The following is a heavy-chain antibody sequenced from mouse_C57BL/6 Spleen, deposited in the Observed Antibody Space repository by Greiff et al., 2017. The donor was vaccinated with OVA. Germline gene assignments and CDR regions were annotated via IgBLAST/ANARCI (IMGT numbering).Heavy chain of an antibody. CDR2: IRNKANGYTT. Sequence: EVHLVESGGGLVQPGGSLSLSCAASGFTFTDYYMSWVRQPPGKALEWLGFIRNKANGYTTDYSASLKGRFTISRDNFQSILYLLMHDLRDEDSAAYYCARDTAVSTYYFDYWGQGTTLTVSS. CDR1: GFTFTDYY. D-gene: IGHD6-2*01. CDR3: ARDTAVSTYYFDY. V-gene: IGHV7-3*01. J-gene: IGHJ2*01.